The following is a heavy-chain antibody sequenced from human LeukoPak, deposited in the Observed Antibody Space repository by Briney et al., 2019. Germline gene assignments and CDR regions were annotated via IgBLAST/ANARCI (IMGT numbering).Heavy chain of an antibody. D-gene: IGHD6-13*01. CDR3: TRAMLSIAAANWFDP. Sequence: GGSLRLSCTASGFTFGDYAMSWFRQAPGKGLEWVGFIRSKAYGGTTEYAASVKGRFTISRDDSKSIAYLQMNSLKTEDTAVYYCTRAMLSIAAANWFDPWGQGTLVTVSS. CDR2: IRSKAYGGTT. J-gene: IGHJ5*02. CDR1: GFTFGDYA. V-gene: IGHV3-49*03.